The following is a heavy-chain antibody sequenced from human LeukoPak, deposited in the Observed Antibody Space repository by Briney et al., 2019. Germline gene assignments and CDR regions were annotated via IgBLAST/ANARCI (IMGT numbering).Heavy chain of an antibody. Sequence: SVKVSCKASGFTFTSSAMQWVRQARGQRLEWIGWIVVGSGNTNYAQKFQERVTITRDMSTSTAYMELSSLRSEDTAVYYCAREGLGELTLDYWGQGTLVTVSS. CDR3: AREGLGELTLDY. V-gene: IGHV1-58*02. CDR1: GFTFTSSA. J-gene: IGHJ4*02. D-gene: IGHD3-16*01. CDR2: IVVGSGNT.